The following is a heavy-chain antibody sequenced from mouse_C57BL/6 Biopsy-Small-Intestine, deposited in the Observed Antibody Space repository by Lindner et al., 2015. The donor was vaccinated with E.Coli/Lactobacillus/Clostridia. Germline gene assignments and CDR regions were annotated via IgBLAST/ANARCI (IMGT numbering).Heavy chain of an antibody. CDR2: MNPDSGNT. V-gene: IGHV1-84*02. CDR1: GYTFINYD. CDR3: ARGGTKYVDTSMANFDY. D-gene: IGHD1-1*02. J-gene: IGHJ4*01. Sequence: SVKVSCKASGYTFINYDINWVRQATGQGLEWMGWMNPDSGNTGYAQKFQDRVTMTRDTSTSTFYMDLTSLRSEDTAVYYCARGGTKYVDTSMANFDYWGQGTLVTVSS.